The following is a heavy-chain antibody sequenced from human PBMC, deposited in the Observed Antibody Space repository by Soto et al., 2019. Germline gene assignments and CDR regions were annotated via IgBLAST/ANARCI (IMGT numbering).Heavy chain of an antibody. Sequence: EVQLLESGGGLVQPGGSLRLSCAASGFTFSSYAMSWVRQAPGKGLEWVSAISGSGDSTYYADSVKGRFTISRDNSKNTLYLQMNSLRAEDTAVYYCAKELSYCSGGSCQPYYFDYWGQGTLVTVSS. V-gene: IGHV3-23*01. J-gene: IGHJ4*02. CDR1: GFTFSSYA. D-gene: IGHD2-15*01. CDR2: ISGSGDST. CDR3: AKELSYCSGGSCQPYYFDY.